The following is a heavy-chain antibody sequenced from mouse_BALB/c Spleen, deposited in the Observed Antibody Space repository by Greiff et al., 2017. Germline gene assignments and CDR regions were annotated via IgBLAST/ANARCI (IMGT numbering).Heavy chain of an antibody. Sequence: EVQGVESGGGLVQPGGSLKLSCAASGFTFSSYTMSWVRQTPEKRLEWVAYISNGGGSTYYPDTVKGRFTISRDNAKNTLYLQMSSLKSEDTAVYYCASFSPNWDGFAYWGQGTLVTVSA. CDR1: GFTFSSYT. D-gene: IGHD4-1*01. V-gene: IGHV5-12-2*01. CDR2: ISNGGGST. J-gene: IGHJ3*01. CDR3: ASFSPNWDGFAY.